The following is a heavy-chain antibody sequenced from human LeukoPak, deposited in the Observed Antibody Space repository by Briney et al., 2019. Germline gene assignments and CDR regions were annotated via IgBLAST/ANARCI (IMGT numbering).Heavy chain of an antibody. CDR2: IKQDGSEK. Sequence: GGSLRLSCAASGFTFSRFWMSWVRQAPGKGLEWVANIKQDGSEKYYVDSVKGRFTISRDNAKNSLYLQMNSLRAEDTAVFYCARDGTYTDYDPDFDIWGPGTLVTVSS. D-gene: IGHD5-12*01. J-gene: IGHJ4*02. CDR1: GFTFSRFW. CDR3: ARDGTYTDYDPDFDI. V-gene: IGHV3-7*04.